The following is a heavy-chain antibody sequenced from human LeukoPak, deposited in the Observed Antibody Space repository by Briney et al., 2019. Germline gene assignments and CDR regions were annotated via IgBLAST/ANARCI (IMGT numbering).Heavy chain of an antibody. D-gene: IGHD5-12*01. Sequence: ASVKVSCKASGYTFTGYYMHWVRQAPGQGLEWMGWINPNSGGTNYAQKFQGRVTMTRDTSISTAYMELSRLRSDDTAVYYCARVGRGYSGYYYFDYWGQGTLVTVSS. CDR3: ARVGRGYSGYYYFDY. CDR1: GYTFTGYY. CDR2: INPNSGGT. V-gene: IGHV1-2*02. J-gene: IGHJ4*02.